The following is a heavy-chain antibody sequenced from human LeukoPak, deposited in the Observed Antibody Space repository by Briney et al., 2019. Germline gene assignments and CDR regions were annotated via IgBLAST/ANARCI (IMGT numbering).Heavy chain of an antibody. Sequence: GGSLRLSCAASGFTFSTAWMSWVRQVPGKGLEWVANIKKDGSETYYVDSVKGRFTISRDNAKNSLYLQMNSLRAEDTAMYYCARGRYSGTTYYFDYWGQGTLVTVSS. J-gene: IGHJ4*02. D-gene: IGHD5-12*01. CDR2: IKKDGSET. CDR3: ARGRYSGTTYYFDY. CDR1: GFTFSTAW. V-gene: IGHV3-7*03.